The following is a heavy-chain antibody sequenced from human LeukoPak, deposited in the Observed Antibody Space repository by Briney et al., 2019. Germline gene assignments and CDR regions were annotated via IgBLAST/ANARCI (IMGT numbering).Heavy chain of an antibody. D-gene: IGHD1-26*01. CDR3: TRDIGPPPEATLDY. J-gene: IGHJ4*02. V-gene: IGHV3-74*01. CDR1: GFSFSAYW. CDR2: INSDGSST. Sequence: PGGSLRLSCAASGFSFSAYWMHWVRQAPGKGLVWVSRINSDGSSTTYADSVKGRFTISRDNAKNTLYLQMNSLRAEDTAVYYCTRDIGPPPEATLDYWGQGTLVTVSS.